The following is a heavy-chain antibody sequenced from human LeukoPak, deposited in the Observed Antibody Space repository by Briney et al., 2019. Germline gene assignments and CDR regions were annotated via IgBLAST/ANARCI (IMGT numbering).Heavy chain of an antibody. Sequence: SETLSLTCTVSGGSISSYYWSWIRQPAGKGLEWIGYIYYRGSTNYNPSLKSRVTISVDTSKNQFSLKLSSVTAADTAVYYCARTGPYSSGWYEFDYYYGMDVWGQGTTVTVSS. CDR3: ARTGPYSSGWYEFDYYYGMDV. D-gene: IGHD6-19*01. J-gene: IGHJ6*02. CDR1: GGSISSYY. CDR2: IYYRGST. V-gene: IGHV4-59*08.